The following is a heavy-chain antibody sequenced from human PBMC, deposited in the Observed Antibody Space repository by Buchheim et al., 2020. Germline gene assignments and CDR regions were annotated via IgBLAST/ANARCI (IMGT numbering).Heavy chain of an antibody. Sequence: QVQLQESGPGLVKPSQTLSLTCTVSGGSISGGGDYWTRIRQHPGKGLEWIGYIAYSGTTYYNPSLKGRVIMSVDTSKNQFSLKLTSVTAADTAVYYCARDAYYFDSWGKGTL. CDR2: IAYSGTT. V-gene: IGHV4-31*03. J-gene: IGHJ4*02. D-gene: IGHD3-16*01. CDR3: ARDAYYFDS. CDR1: GGSISGGGDY.